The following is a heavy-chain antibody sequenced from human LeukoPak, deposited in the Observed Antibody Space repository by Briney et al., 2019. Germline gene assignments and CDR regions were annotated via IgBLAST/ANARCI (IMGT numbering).Heavy chain of an antibody. CDR1: GFTFSSYW. J-gene: IGHJ4*02. Sequence: PGGSLRLSCAASGFTFSSYWMSWVRQAPGKGLEWVSATSSSDAGTYYAASVRGRFTVSRDNSKNTLYLQMNSLRAEDAAVYYCAKVTGDYGLYYFDYWGQGTLVTVSS. D-gene: IGHD4-17*01. CDR3: AKVTGDYGLYYFDY. CDR2: TSSSDAGT. V-gene: IGHV3-23*01.